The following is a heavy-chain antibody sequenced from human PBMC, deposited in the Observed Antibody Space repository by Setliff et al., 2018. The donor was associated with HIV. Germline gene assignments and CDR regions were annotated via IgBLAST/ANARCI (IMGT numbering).Heavy chain of an antibody. D-gene: IGHD5-18*01. CDR2: ISAYNGNT. CDR1: GYTFTTYG. CDR3: ARGDTAMVPYYFDY. J-gene: IGHJ4*02. Sequence: ASVKVSCKASGYTFTTYGISWVRQAPGQGLEWMGWISAYNGNTNYAQKLQGRVTMTTDTSTSTAYMELSSLRSEDTAVYYCARGDTAMVPYYFDYWGQGTLVTVSS. V-gene: IGHV1-18*01.